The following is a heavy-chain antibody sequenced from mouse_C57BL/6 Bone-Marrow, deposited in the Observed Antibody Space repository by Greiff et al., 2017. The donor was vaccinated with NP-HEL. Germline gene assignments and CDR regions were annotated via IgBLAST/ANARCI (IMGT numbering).Heavy chain of an antibody. D-gene: IGHD1-1*01. J-gene: IGHJ2*01. CDR3: ARPPLTTVVATDDY. Sequence: VQLQQSGAELVKPGASVKMSCKASGYTFTSYWITWVKQRPGQGLEWIRDIYPGSGSTNYNEKFKSKATLTVDTSSSTAYMQLSSLTSEDSAVYYCARPPLTTVVATDDYWGQGTTLTVSS. CDR2: IYPGSGST. CDR1: GYTFTSYW. V-gene: IGHV1-55*01.